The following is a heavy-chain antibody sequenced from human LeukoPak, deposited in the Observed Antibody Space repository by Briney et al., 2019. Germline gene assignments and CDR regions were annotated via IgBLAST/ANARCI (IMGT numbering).Heavy chain of an antibody. D-gene: IGHD1-26*01. CDR1: GFTVSSNY. CDR2: IYSGGST. V-gene: IGHV3-66*01. CDR3: ARVAVGATYLVDP. J-gene: IGHJ5*02. Sequence: GGSLRLSCAASGFTVSSNYMSWVRQAPGKGLEWVSVIYSGGSTYYADSVKGRFTISRDNSKNTLYLQMNSLRAEDTAVYHCARVAVGATYLVDPWGQGTLVTVSS.